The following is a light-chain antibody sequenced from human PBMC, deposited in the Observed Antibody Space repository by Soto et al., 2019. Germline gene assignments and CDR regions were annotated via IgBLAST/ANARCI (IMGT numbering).Light chain of an antibody. V-gene: IGLV1-40*01. CDR3: QSYDSSLSGGV. Sequence: QSVLTQPPSVSGAPGQRVTISCTGSSSNIGAGYDVHWYQQLPGRAPKLLIYGNSNRPSGVPDRFSGSKSGTSASLAITGLQAEDEADYYCQSYDSSLSGGVFGGGTQLTVL. CDR2: GNS. J-gene: IGLJ2*01. CDR1: SSNIGAGYD.